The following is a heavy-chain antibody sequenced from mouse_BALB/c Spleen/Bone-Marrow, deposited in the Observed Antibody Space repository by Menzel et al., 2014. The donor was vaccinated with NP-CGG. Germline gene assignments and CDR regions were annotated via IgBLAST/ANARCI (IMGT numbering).Heavy chain of an antibody. V-gene: IGHV5-6-3*01. J-gene: IGHJ3*01. CDR3: ARGLYYVAYGPGFAY. D-gene: IGHD2-13*01. CDR1: GFTFSNYG. CDR2: INSNGGTT. Sequence: EVQLAESGGGLVQPGGSLKLSCAASGFTFSNYGMSWVRQTPDKRLDLVATINSNGGTTYYPDSVKGRFTISRDNAKNTPYLQMSSLNSEDTAMYFCARGLYYVAYGPGFAYWGQGTLVTVSA.